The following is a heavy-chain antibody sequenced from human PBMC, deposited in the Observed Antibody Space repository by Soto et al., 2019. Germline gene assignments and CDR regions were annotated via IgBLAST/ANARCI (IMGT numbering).Heavy chain of an antibody. CDR1: GGTISSYD. D-gene: IGHD5-18*01. CDR2: IYYSGST. J-gene: IGHJ4*02. CDR3: AAYSYGEAIDY. Sequence: PSETLSLTSTVSGGTISSYDWSWIRQPPGKGLEWIGYIYYSGSTNYNPSLKSRVTISVDTSKNQFSLKLSSVTAADTAVYYCAAYSYGEAIDYWGQGTLVTVSS. V-gene: IGHV4-59*01.